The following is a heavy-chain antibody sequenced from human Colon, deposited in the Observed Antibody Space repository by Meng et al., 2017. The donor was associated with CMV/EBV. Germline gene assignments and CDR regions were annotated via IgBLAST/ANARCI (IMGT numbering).Heavy chain of an antibody. CDR2: ISPSGDFT. V-gene: IGHV3-21*04. CDR3: TRDFKVGRP. J-gene: IGHJ5*02. D-gene: IGHD1-26*01. CDR1: GFPFSLFS. Sequence: GESLKISCAASGFPFSLFSMNWVRQAPGKGLEWVSSISPSGDFTYYGDSVKGRFTVSRDNSKNLLYLEMNSLTADDTAVYFCTRDFKVGRPWGQGTLVTVSS.